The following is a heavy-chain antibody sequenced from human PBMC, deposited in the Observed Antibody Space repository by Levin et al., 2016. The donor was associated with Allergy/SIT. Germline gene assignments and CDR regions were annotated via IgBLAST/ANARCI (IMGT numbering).Heavy chain of an antibody. J-gene: IGHJ4*02. V-gene: IGHV3-21*04. CDR1: GFTFSSYS. D-gene: IGHD2-2*01. CDR3: ARARSTSCNTPGY. Sequence: GESLKISCAASGFTFSSYSMNWVRQAPGKGLEWVSSISSSSSYIYYADSVKGRFTISRDNAKNSLYLQMNSLRAEDTAVYYCARARSTSCNTPGYWGQGTLVTVSS. CDR2: ISSSSSYI.